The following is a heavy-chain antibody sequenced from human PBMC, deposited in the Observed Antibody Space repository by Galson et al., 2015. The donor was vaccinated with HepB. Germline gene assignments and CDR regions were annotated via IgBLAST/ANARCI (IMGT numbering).Heavy chain of an antibody. D-gene: IGHD4-17*01. Sequence: SETLSLTCTVSGGSISSYYWSWIRQPPGKGLEWIGYIYYSGSTNYNPSLKSRVTISVDTSKNQFSLKLSSVTAADTAVYYCARVNGDLGVKWGQGTLVTVSS. CDR2: IYYSGST. CDR3: ARVNGDLGVK. CDR1: GGSISSYY. V-gene: IGHV4-59*08. J-gene: IGHJ4*02.